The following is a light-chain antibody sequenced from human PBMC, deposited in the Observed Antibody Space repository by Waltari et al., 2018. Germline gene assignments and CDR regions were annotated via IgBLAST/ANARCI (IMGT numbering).Light chain of an antibody. CDR1: QSLSTH. CDR3: QQSYSYPRT. Sequence: DIQMTQSPSSLSASVGDRVTITCRASQSLSTHLHWYQQRPGKAPTLLIYTTSTLQSGVPSRFSGSGSGTDFTLTISSLQPEDFGSYYCQQSYSYPRTFGQGTKVEIK. J-gene: IGKJ1*01. V-gene: IGKV1-39*01. CDR2: TTS.